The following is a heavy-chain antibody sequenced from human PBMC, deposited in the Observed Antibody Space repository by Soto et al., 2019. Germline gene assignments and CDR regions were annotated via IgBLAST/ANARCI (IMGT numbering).Heavy chain of an antibody. CDR2: INNSSHHA. Sequence: QAQLVESGGGLVKPGGSLRLSCGTSGFSFSDYYMGWIHQAPGKGLEWVSYINNSSHHADYADSVRGRFAISRDNAKSTLYLEMRSLRVDDTAVYYCVRGGTRYYFDRSGQESWGQGVLVTVSS. J-gene: IGHJ1*01. V-gene: IGHV3-11*06. D-gene: IGHD3-22*01. CDR3: VRGGTRYYFDRSGQES. CDR1: GFSFSDYY.